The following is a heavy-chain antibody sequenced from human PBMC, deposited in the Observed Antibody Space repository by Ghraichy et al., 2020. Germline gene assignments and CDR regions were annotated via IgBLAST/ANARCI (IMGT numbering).Heavy chain of an antibody. D-gene: IGHD2-21*02. J-gene: IGHJ6*02. CDR2: ISSSSSYI. CDR3: ARDYGLAYCGGDCPGGGMDV. Sequence: GWSLRLSCAASGFTFSSYSMNWVRQAPGKGLEWVSSISSSSSYIYYADSVKGRFTISRDNAKNSLYLQMNSLRAEDTAVYYCARDYGLAYCGGDCPGGGMDVWGQGTTVTVSS. CDR1: GFTFSSYS. V-gene: IGHV3-21*01.